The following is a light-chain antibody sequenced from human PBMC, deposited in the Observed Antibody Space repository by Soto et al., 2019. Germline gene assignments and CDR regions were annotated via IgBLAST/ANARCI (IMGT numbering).Light chain of an antibody. CDR2: DAS. CDR1: QSVSSY. J-gene: IGKJ5*01. V-gene: IGKV3-11*01. Sequence: EIVLTQSPGTLSLSPGERATLSCRASQSVSSYLVWYQRKPGQAPRLLIYDASNRATGIPARFSGSGSGTDFTLNISSLQSEDFAVYYCQQYNIWRSISFGQGTRLEI. CDR3: QQYNIWRSIS.